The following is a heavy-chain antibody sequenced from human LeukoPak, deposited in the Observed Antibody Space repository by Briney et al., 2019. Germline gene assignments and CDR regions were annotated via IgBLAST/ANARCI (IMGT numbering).Heavy chain of an antibody. CDR2: IYTSGST. J-gene: IGHJ3*02. V-gene: IGHV4-4*08. CDR3: ARGPYSYDSSGAFDI. CDR1: GVSISSYY. Sequence: SETLSLTCNVSGVSISSYYWSWIRQPPGKGLEWIGRIYTSGSTNYNPSLKSRVTISVDTSKNQFSLKLSSVTAADTAVYFCARGPYSYDSSGAFDIWGQGTMVTVSS. D-gene: IGHD3-22*01.